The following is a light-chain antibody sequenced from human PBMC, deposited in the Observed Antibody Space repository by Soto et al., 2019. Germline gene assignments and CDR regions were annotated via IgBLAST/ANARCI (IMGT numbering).Light chain of an antibody. Sequence: MHMTQSPSSVSAGIGDIGSVTVLASQSIKNYLNWYQQKPGKAPKLLIYKASTLKSGVPSRFSGSGSGTEFTLTISSLQPDDFATYYCQHYNSYSEAFGQGTKVDIK. CDR2: KAS. CDR3: QHYNSYSEA. J-gene: IGKJ1*01. V-gene: IGKV1-5*03. CDR1: QSIKNY.